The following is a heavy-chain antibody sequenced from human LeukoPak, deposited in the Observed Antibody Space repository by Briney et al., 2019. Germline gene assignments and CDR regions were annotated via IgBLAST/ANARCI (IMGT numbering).Heavy chain of an antibody. V-gene: IGHV1-69*04. J-gene: IGHJ5*02. Sequence: SVKVSCKASGYTFITYYMHWVRQAPGQGLEWMGRIIPILGIANYAQKFQGRVTITADKSMSTAYMELSSLRSEDTAVYYCAREQRGHYYDSSGWFDPWGQGTLVTVSS. CDR2: IIPILGIA. CDR3: AREQRGHYYDSSGWFDP. D-gene: IGHD3-22*01. CDR1: GYTFITYY.